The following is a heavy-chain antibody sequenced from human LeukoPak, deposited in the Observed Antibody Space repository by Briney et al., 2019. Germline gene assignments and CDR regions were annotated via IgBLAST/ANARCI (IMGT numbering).Heavy chain of an antibody. J-gene: IGHJ4*02. CDR2: IRNKAYGETT. CDR1: GFTFGDYV. V-gene: IGHV3-49*03. D-gene: IGHD2-2*01. CDR3: TRNPAYFDS. Sequence: PGGSLRLSCTASGFTFGDYVMSLFRQAPGKGLEWVCFIRNKAYGETTEYASSVKGRFTISRDDSKSIAYLQMNSLKTEDTAVYYCTRNPAYFDSWGQGTLVTVSS.